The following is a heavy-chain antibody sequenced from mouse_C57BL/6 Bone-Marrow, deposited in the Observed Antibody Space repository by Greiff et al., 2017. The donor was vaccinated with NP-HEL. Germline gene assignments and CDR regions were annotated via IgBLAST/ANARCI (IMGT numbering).Heavy chain of an antibody. Sequence: VQLQQPGAELVKPGASVKMSCKASGYTFTSYWITWVKQRPGQGLEWIGDIYPGSGSTNYNEKFKSKATLTVDTSSSTAYMQLSSLTSEDSAVYSCARDGYSYWYFDVWGTGTTVTVSS. CDR2: IYPGSGST. D-gene: IGHD2-3*01. CDR1: GYTFTSYW. CDR3: ARDGYSYWYFDV. J-gene: IGHJ1*03. V-gene: IGHV1-55*01.